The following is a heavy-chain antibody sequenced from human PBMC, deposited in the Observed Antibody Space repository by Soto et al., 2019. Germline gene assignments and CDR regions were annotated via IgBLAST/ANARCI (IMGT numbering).Heavy chain of an antibody. CDR3: ARAGTNMVQFDY. Sequence: TCTVSGGSINSYFWSWIRQSPGKGLEWIGHIYYSGSTSYSPSLKSRVSISVDTSKNQFSLEVHSVTAADTAVYYCARAGTNMVQFDYWGQGTLVTVSS. D-gene: IGHD3-10*01. J-gene: IGHJ4*02. CDR2: IYYSGST. V-gene: IGHV4-59*01. CDR1: GGSINSYF.